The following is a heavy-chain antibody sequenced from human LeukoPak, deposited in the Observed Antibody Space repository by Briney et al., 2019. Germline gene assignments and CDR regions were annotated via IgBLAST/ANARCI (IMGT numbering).Heavy chain of an antibody. CDR1: GGSISSSRYY. CDR3: ARHVIGESGNYYWWDY. CDR2: IYYSGNT. V-gene: IGHV4-39*01. J-gene: IGHJ4*02. D-gene: IGHD1-26*01. Sequence: SETLSLTCTVSGGSISSSRYYWGWIRQPPGKGLEWIGSIYYSGNTDHNPSLKSRGTISADTSKNQLPLKLSSVTAADTALYYCARHVIGESGNYYWWDYWGQGTLVTVSS.